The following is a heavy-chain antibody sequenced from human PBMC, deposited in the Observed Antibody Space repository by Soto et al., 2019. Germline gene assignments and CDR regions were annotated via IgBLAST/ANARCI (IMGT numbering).Heavy chain of an antibody. CDR2: ISWNSGSI. CDR1: GFTFDDYA. V-gene: IGHV3-9*01. J-gene: IGHJ5*02. CDR3: AKAIGRAYCSSTRCRTYNWFDP. D-gene: IGHD2-2*01. Sequence: GGSLRLSCAASGFTFDDYAMHWVRQAPGKGLEWVSGISWNSGSIGYADSVKGRFTISRDKAKNSLYLQMNSLRAEDTALYYCAKAIGRAYCSSTRCRTYNWFDPWGQGTLVTVSS.